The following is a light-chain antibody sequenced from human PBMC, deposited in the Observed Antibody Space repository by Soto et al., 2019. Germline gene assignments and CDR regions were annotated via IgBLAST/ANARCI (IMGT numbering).Light chain of an antibody. CDR3: VLYMGSGTWV. CDR1: SGSVSTNYH. J-gene: IGLJ3*02. CDR2: STN. V-gene: IGLV8-61*01. Sequence: QAVVTQEPSFSVSPGGTVTLTCGLSSGSVSTNYHPSWYQQTPGQAPRTLIYSTNTRSSVVPDRFSGSILGNKAALTITGAQADDESDYYCVLYMGSGTWVFGGGTKLTVL.